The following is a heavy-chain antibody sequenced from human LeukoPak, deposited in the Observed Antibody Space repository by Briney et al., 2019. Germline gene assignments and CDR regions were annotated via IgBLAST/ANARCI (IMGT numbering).Heavy chain of an antibody. V-gene: IGHV4-39*01. D-gene: IGHD3-10*01. CDR3: ARSPGPLVPAAFDI. CDR2: IYYSGST. Sequence: SETLSLTCTVSGGSISSSNYYWGWIRQPPGKGLEWIGSIYYSGSTYYNPSLKSRVTISVDTSKNQFSLKLSSVTAADTAVYYCARSPGPLVPAAFDIWGQGTMVTVSS. CDR1: GGSISSSNYY. J-gene: IGHJ3*02.